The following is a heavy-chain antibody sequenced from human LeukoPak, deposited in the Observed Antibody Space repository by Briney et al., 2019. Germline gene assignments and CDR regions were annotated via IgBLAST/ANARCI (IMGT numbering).Heavy chain of an antibody. CDR2: ISGSGGST. D-gene: IGHD6-19*01. CDR3: AKDRTAVAGAAASYFDY. J-gene: IGHJ4*02. CDR1: GFTFSSYA. Sequence: GGSLRLSCAASGFTFSSYAMSWVRRAPGKGLEWVSAISGSGGSTYYADSVKGRFTISRDNSKNTLYLQMNSLRAEDTAVYYCAKDRTAVAGAAASYFDYWGQGTLVTVSS. V-gene: IGHV3-23*01.